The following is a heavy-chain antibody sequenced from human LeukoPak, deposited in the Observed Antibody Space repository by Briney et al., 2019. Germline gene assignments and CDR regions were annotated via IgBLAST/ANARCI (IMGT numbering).Heavy chain of an antibody. CDR1: EGTFSSYA. Sequence: SVKFSCKASEGTFSSYAISWVRQAPGQGLEWMGGIIPIFGTANYAQKFQGRVTITADESTSTAYMELSSLRSEDTAVYYCARDGGFPEYFDYWGQGTLVTVSS. CDR3: ARDGGFPEYFDY. CDR2: IIPIFGTA. V-gene: IGHV1-69*13. J-gene: IGHJ4*02. D-gene: IGHD3-10*01.